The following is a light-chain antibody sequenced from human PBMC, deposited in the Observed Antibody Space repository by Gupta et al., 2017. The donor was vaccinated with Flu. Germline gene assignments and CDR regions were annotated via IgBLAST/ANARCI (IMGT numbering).Light chain of an antibody. J-gene: IGKJ2*01. CDR1: HSITTW. CDR2: KAS. V-gene: IGKV1-5*03. Sequence: DIQMTQCRSTLAASVGDRVTITCRASHSITTWLAWFQQKPGRAPKLLIYKASILQSGVSSRFTGSGSGADFTLTISDLQPDDVATYYCQQYNHMESTFGQGTKLEIK. CDR3: QQYNHMEST.